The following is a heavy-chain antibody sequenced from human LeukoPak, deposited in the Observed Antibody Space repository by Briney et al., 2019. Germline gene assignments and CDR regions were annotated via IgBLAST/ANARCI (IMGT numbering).Heavy chain of an antibody. CDR2: ISSSSSTI. CDR1: GFTFSSYS. Sequence: GGSLRLSCAASGFTFSSYSMNGLRQAAGKGLAWVAYISSSSSTIYYADSVKGRFTLSRDNAKNSLHLQMNSLRAEDTAVYYCARDRSRNWNYLYYYYYMDVWGKGTTVTVSS. D-gene: IGHD1-7*01. CDR3: ARDRSRNWNYLYYYYYMDV. J-gene: IGHJ6*03. V-gene: IGHV3-48*01.